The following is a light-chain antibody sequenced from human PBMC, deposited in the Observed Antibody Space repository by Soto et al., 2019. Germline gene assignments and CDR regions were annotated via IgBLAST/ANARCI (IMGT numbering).Light chain of an antibody. CDR2: KAS. CDR1: QSISSW. J-gene: IGKJ1*01. Sequence: DIQMTQSPSTLSASVGDRVTITCRASQSISSWLAWYQQKPGKAPNLLIYKASSLESGVPSRFSGSGSGTEFTLTISSLQPDDFATYYCQQYNSYPWTFCQGTKVEIK. V-gene: IGKV1-5*03. CDR3: QQYNSYPWT.